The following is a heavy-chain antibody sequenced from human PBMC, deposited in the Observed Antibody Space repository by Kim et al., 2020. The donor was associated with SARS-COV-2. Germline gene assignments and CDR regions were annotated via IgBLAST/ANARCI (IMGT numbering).Heavy chain of an antibody. D-gene: IGHD3-3*01. CDR3: ARDRSGYYGPLGY. Sequence: ADSVKGRFTISGANAKTTLYLQMSSLRAEDTAVYYCARDRSGYYGPLGYWGQGTLVTVSS. J-gene: IGHJ4*02. V-gene: IGHV3-74*01.